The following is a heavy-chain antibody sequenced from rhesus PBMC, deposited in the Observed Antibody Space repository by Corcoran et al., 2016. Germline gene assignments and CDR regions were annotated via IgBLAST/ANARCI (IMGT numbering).Heavy chain of an antibody. J-gene: IGHJ4*01. Sequence: QVQLQESGPGVVKASETLSLTCAVSGGSISGYYLWSWIRQPPGKGLEWIGYIYGGSGSTSYNPALKNPVIISVDTSNNQFSLKVNSVTAADTAVYYCARSLRYYSGSYYPDFDYWGQGVLVTVSS. CDR3: ARSLRYYSGSYYPDFDY. CDR1: GGSISGYY. D-gene: IGHD3-16*01. CDR2: IYGGSGST. V-gene: IGHV4-106*01.